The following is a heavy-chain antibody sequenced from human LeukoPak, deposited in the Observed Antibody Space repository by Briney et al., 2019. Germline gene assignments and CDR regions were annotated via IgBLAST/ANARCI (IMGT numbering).Heavy chain of an antibody. Sequence: GASVRVSCKASGYTFTSYGISWVRQAPGQGLEWMGRIIPIFGTANYAQKFQGRVTITTDESTSTAYMELSSLRSEDTAVYYCARSSSSQQLVPRYFDYWGQGTLVTASS. CDR3: ARSSSSQQLVPRYFDY. V-gene: IGHV1-69*05. CDR1: GYTFTSYG. D-gene: IGHD6-13*01. J-gene: IGHJ4*02. CDR2: IIPIFGTA.